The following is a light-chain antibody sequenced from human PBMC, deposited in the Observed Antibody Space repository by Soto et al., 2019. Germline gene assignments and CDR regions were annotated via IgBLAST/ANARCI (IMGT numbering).Light chain of an antibody. CDR1: SSNIGKNS. CDR3: GTWRSSLGAVV. CDR2: DNN. Sequence: QSVLTQPPSVSAAPGQKVTISCSGSSSNIGKNSVSWYQQLPGTAPNLLIYDNNKRPSGIPDRFSGSKSGTSATLGITGLQTGDEADYYCGTWRSSLGAVVFGGGTKLTVL. V-gene: IGLV1-51*01. J-gene: IGLJ2*01.